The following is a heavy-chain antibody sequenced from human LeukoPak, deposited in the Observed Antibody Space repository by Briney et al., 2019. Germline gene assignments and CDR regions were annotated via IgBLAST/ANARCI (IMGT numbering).Heavy chain of an antibody. CDR3: ARRAGDYSHPYDY. V-gene: IGHV3-23*01. J-gene: IGHJ4*02. D-gene: IGHD3-22*01. CDR2: ISYSGSST. Sequence: GGSLRLSCAASGFTFSTYGMSWVRQAPGKGLQWVSAISYSGSSTYYADSVKGRFTISRDNSKNTFHLQMNSLRAEDTAVYYCARRAGDYSHPYDYWGQGTLVTVSS. CDR1: GFTFSTYG.